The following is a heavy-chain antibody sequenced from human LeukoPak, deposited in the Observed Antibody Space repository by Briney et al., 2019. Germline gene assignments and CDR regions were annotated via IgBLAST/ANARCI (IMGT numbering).Heavy chain of an antibody. V-gene: IGHV4-39*01. Sequence: SETLSLTCTVSGGSISSSSYYWGWIRQPPGKGLEWIGSIYYSGSTYYNPSLKSRVTISVDTSKNQFSLKLSSVTAADTAVYYCARPLDYDDPLFDYWGQGTLVTVSS. CDR3: ARPLDYDDPLFDY. D-gene: IGHD4-17*01. CDR2: IYYSGST. CDR1: GGSISSSSYY. J-gene: IGHJ4*02.